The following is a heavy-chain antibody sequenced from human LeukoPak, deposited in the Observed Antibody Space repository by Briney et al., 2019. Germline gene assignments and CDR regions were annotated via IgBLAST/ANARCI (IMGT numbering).Heavy chain of an antibody. J-gene: IGHJ3*02. Sequence: GGSLRLSCAASGFTFSSYAMHWVRQAPGEGLEWVAVISYDGSNKYYADSVKGRFTISRDNSKNTLYLQMNSLRAEDTAVYYCARQTYSSGWYAWAFDIWGQGTMVTVSS. CDR3: ARQTYSSGWYAWAFDI. D-gene: IGHD6-19*01. V-gene: IGHV3-30-3*01. CDR2: ISYDGSNK. CDR1: GFTFSSYA.